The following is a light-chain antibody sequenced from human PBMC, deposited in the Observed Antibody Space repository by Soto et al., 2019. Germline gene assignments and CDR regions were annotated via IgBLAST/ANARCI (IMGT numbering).Light chain of an antibody. Sequence: QSALTQPASVSGSPGQSITISCDGTSSDVGGYDLVSWYQHHPGKVPKLIIYEATKRPSGVSHRFSGSKSGSTASLTISGLQAEDEAHYYCCAFAFSRVVFGGGTKLTVL. V-gene: IGLV2-23*01. J-gene: IGLJ3*02. CDR3: CAFAFSRVV. CDR1: SSDVGGYDL. CDR2: EAT.